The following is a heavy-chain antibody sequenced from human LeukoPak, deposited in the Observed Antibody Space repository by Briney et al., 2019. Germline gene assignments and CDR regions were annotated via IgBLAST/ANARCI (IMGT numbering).Heavy chain of an antibody. J-gene: IGHJ4*02. Sequence: GGSLRLSCAASGFTFDDYAMHWVRQAPGKGLEWVSGIGWNSDTIGYADSVKGRSTISRDNSKNTLYLQMNSLRAEDTAVYYCARDGGPAYGSSWYLYWGQGTLVTVSS. D-gene: IGHD6-13*01. CDR1: GFTFDDYA. CDR3: ARDGGPAYGSSWYLY. CDR2: IGWNSDTI. V-gene: IGHV3-9*01.